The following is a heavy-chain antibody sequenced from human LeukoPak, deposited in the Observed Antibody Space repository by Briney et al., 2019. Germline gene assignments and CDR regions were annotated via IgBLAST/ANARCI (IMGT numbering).Heavy chain of an antibody. J-gene: IGHJ4*02. D-gene: IGHD4-23*01. Sequence: PSETLSLTCTVSGXSINSFYWSWIRQPPGKGLEWIGYISYSGSTNYNPSLKSRVTISVDTSKNQFFLKLSSVTAADTAVYYCARDLMSHTVGYFGYWGQGTLVTVSS. CDR1: GXSINSFY. V-gene: IGHV4-59*01. CDR3: ARDLMSHTVGYFGY. CDR2: ISYSGST.